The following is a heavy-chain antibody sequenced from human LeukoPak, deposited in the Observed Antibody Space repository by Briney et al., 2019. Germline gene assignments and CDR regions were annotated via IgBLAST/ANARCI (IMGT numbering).Heavy chain of an antibody. CDR1: GYTFTSYG. Sequence: AASVKVSCKASGYTFTSYGISWVRQAPGQGLEWMGWISAYNGNTNYAQKLQGRVTMTTDTSTSTAYMELRSLDSEDTAVYYCARAIPFRYLLGGDYYERSSHGFDIWGQGTMITVSS. V-gene: IGHV1-18*01. J-gene: IGHJ3*02. CDR2: ISAYNGNT. D-gene: IGHD2-21*02. CDR3: ARAIPFRYLLGGDYYERSSHGFDI.